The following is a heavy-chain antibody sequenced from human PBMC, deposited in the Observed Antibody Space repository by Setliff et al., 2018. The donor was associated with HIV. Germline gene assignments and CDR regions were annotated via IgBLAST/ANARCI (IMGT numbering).Heavy chain of an antibody. V-gene: IGHV4-30-2*01. CDR3: ARRGDFFYNAMDV. CDR2: IYYNGNV. Sequence: LSLTCAVSGGSMRSSGYSWTWIRQAPGKGLEWVGYIYYNGNVYYNPSLKSRVTISVDRSKNQFSLKLSSVTAADTAVYYCARRGDFFYNAMDVWGQGTTVTVSS. J-gene: IGHJ6*02. CDR1: GGSMRSSGYS.